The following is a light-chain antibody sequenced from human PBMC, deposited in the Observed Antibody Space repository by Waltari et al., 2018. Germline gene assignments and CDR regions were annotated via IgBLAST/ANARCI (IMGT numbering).Light chain of an antibody. CDR1: QGISNY. V-gene: IGKV1-27*01. CDR2: AAS. CDR3: QKYNSAPLFT. Sequence: DIQMTQSPSSLSASVGDRVTITCRASQGISNYLACYQQKPGKVPKLLIYAASTLQSGVPSRFSGSGSGTDLTLTISSLQPEDVATYYCQKYNSAPLFTFGPGTKVDIK. J-gene: IGKJ3*01.